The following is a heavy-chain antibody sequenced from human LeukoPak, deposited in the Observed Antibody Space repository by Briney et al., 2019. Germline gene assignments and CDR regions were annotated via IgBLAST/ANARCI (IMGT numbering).Heavy chain of an antibody. CDR3: TRDQTPYY. V-gene: IGHV3-49*04. Sequence: PGGSLRLSCTASKFTFSSYSMNWVRQAPGKGLEWVGFIRSKIYGGTPEYAASVKGRFTISRDDSKGIAYLQMNSLETEDTAVYYCTRDQTPYYWGQGTLVTVSS. J-gene: IGHJ4*02. CDR2: IRSKIYGGTP. CDR1: KFTFSSYS.